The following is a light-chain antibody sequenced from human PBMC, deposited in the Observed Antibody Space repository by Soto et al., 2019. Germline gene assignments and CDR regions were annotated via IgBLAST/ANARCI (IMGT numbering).Light chain of an antibody. CDR3: QHYNSYSEA. Sequence: DIQITQSPSTLSASVGDRVTITCRASQSISTWLAWYQQKPGKAPKLLIYDASNLESGVPSTFSGSGSGTEFTLTISSLQPDDFATYYCQHYNSYSEAFGQGTKVDIK. CDR2: DAS. J-gene: IGKJ1*01. V-gene: IGKV1-5*01. CDR1: QSISTW.